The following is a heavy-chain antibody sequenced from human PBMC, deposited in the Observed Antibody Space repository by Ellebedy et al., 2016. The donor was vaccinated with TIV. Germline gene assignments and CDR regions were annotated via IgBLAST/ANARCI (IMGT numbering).Heavy chain of an antibody. CDR3: ARHAATAGNPNMDV. V-gene: IGHV4-59*08. CDR1: GGSINSFY. CDR2: ISYSIYYSGST. J-gene: IGHJ6*03. Sequence: GSLRLSCTVSGGSINSFYWSWIRQPPGKGLEWIGYISYSIYYSGSTNYNPSLKSRVTISVDASKNQFSLQLSSVTAADTAVYYCARHAATAGNPNMDVWGRGTTVTVSS. D-gene: IGHD4-23*01.